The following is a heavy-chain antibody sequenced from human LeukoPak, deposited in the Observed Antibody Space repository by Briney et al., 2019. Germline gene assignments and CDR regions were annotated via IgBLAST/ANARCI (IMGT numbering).Heavy chain of an antibody. Sequence: PSETLSLTCTVSGGSISSYYWSWIRQPPGKGMEWIGYIYYSGTTNYNPSLKSRVTISVDTSKNQFSLKLSSVTAADTAVYYCARGVYIAAAQYGYWGQGTLVTVSS. CDR1: GGSISSYY. D-gene: IGHD6-13*01. J-gene: IGHJ4*02. CDR2: IYYSGTT. V-gene: IGHV4-59*01. CDR3: ARGVYIAAAQYGY.